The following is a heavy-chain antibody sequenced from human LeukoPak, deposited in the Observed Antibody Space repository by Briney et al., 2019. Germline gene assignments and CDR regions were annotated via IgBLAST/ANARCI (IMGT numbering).Heavy chain of an antibody. J-gene: IGHJ5*02. D-gene: IGHD3-9*01. Sequence: QPGGSLRLSCAASGFTFSSYAVSWVRQAPGVGLEWVSTISGRGGSTFYADSVKGRFTISRDNSKNTLYLQMNSLRADDTAVYYCAKGYYDILTDYFHNWFNPWGQGTLVTVSS. V-gene: IGHV3-23*01. CDR2: ISGRGGST. CDR3: AKGYYDILTDYFHNWFNP. CDR1: GFTFSSYA.